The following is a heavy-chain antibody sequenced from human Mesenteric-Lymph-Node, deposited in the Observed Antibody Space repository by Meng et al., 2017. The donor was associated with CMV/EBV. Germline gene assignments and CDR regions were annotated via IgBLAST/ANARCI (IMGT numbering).Heavy chain of an antibody. CDR1: GFTFSSYG. V-gene: IGHV3-NL1*01. CDR2: ISGGDNT. Sequence: GESLKISCAASGFTFSSYGMHWVRQAPGKGLEWVAVISGGDNTYYADSVKGRFIISRDNSKNTLYLQMNSLRTEDTGVYYCAKGLVGITIFGVVTQPEEYYYYGMDVWGQGTTVTVSS. CDR3: AKGLVGITIFGVVTQPEEYYYYGMDV. J-gene: IGHJ6*02. D-gene: IGHD3-3*01.